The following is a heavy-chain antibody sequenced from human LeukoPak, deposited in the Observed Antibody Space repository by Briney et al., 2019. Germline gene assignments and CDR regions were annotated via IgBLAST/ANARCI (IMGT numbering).Heavy chain of an antibody. CDR1: GYTFTGYY. J-gene: IGHJ5*02. CDR3: ARPQDIVVVPAAPFDP. V-gene: IGHV1-2*02. Sequence: ASVKVSCKASGYTFTGYYMHWVRQAPGQGLEWMGWINPNSGGTNYAQKFQGRVTMTRDTSISTAYMEPSRLRSDDTAVYYCARPQDIVVVPAAPFDPWGQGTLVTVSS. CDR2: INPNSGGT. D-gene: IGHD2-2*01.